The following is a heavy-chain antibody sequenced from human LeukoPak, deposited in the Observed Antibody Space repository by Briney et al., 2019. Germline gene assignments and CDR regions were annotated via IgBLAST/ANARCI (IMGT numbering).Heavy chain of an antibody. CDR3: ARLGYTSSPGDS. Sequence: GEFLKISCKGSGYIFSSYYIAWVRQVPGKGLECMGSIFPGDSDTKYSPSFQGHVTISVDKSFSTAYLQWKSLNDSDTAMYYCARLGYTSSPGDSWGQGTLVTVSS. CDR2: IFPGDSDT. J-gene: IGHJ4*02. V-gene: IGHV5-51*01. D-gene: IGHD6-13*01. CDR1: GYIFSSYY.